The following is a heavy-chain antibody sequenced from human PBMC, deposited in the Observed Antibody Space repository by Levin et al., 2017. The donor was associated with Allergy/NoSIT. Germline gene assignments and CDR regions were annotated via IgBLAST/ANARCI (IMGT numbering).Heavy chain of an antibody. J-gene: IGHJ6*02. CDR2: IYNSGST. CDR1: GDSISSYY. V-gene: IGHV4-59*08. CDR3: ARRFCSGGTCYSGSHGMDV. D-gene: IGHD2-15*01. Sequence: SQTLSLTCTVSGDSISSYYWSWIRQPPGKGLEWIGYIYNSGSTNYNPSLKSRVTISIDTSKNQFSLELSSVTAADTAVYYCARRFCSGGTCYSGSHGMDVWGQGTTVTVSS.